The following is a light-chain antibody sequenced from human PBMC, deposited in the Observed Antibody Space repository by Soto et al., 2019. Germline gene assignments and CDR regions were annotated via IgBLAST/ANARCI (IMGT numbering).Light chain of an antibody. CDR1: SSNIGSNH. CDR3: SARDDFLSGVV. CDR2: RSD. V-gene: IGLV1-47*01. J-gene: IGLJ2*01. Sequence: QSVLTQPPSASGTPGKRVTISCSGSSSNIGSNHVYWYQQFPGMAPKLLMYRSDQRPTGVPDRFSGSRSGTSASLAISGLRSDDEADYYCSARDDFLSGVVFGGGTKLTVL.